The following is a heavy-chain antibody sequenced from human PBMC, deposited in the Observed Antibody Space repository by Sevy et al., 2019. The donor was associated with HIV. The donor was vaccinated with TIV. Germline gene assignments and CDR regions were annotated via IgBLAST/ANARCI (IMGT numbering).Heavy chain of an antibody. J-gene: IGHJ4*02. CDR3: ARDPRIAARRGGFDY. V-gene: IGHV1-18*01. D-gene: IGHD6-6*01. CDR2: ISAYNGNT. Sequence: ASVKVSCKASGYTFTSYGISWVRQAPGQGLEWMGWISAYNGNTNYAQKLQGRVTMTTDTSTSTAYMELRSLRSDDTAVYYCARDPRIAARRGGFDYWGQRTLVTVSS. CDR1: GYTFTSYG.